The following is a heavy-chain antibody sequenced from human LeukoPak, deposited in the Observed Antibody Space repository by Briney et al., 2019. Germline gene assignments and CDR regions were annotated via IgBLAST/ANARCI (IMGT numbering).Heavy chain of an antibody. CDR2: ISYDGSNK. J-gene: IGHJ4*02. CDR3: ARVAGFSIAVAGAFDY. CDR1: GFTFSSYE. V-gene: IGHV3-30*04. D-gene: IGHD6-19*01. Sequence: GGSLRLSCAASGFTFSSYEMNWVRQAPGKGLEWVAVISYDGSNKYYADSVKGRFTISRDNSKNTLYLQMNSLRAEDTAVYYCARVAGFSIAVAGAFDYWGQGTLVTVSS.